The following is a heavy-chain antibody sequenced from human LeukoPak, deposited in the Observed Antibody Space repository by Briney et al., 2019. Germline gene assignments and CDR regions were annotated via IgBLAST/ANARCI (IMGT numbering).Heavy chain of an antibody. Sequence: GASVKVSCKASRYTFTSYDINWVRQATGQGLEWMGWMNPNSGNTGYAQKFQGRVTMTRNTSISTAYMELSSLRSEDSAVYYCARGGRYCSGGSCSFRGVYFQHWGQGTLVTVSS. D-gene: IGHD2-15*01. V-gene: IGHV1-8*01. J-gene: IGHJ1*01. CDR2: MNPNSGNT. CDR1: RYTFTSYD. CDR3: ARGGRYCSGGSCSFRGVYFQH.